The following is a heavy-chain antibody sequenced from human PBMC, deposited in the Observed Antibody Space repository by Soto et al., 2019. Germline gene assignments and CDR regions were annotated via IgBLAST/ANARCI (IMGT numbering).Heavy chain of an antibody. CDR1: GYTFTSYA. CDR3: ARGLGYSGYDFESNYNYGKDV. CDR2: INAGNGNT. V-gene: IGHV1-3*01. Sequence: GASVKVSCKASGYTFTSYAMHWVRQAPGQRLEWMGWINAGNGNTKYSQKFQGRVTITRDTSASTAYMELSSLRSEDTAVYYCARGLGYSGYDFESNYNYGKDVWGQGTTVNVSS. J-gene: IGHJ6*02. D-gene: IGHD5-12*01.